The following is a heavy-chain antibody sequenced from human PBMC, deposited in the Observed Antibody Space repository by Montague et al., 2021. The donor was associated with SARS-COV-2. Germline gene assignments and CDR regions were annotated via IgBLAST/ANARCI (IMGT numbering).Heavy chain of an antibody. D-gene: IGHD3-9*01. CDR1: GGSISSGSYY. Sequence: TLSLTCTVSGGSISSGSYYWSWIRQPAGKGLEWIGGIYTSGSTNYNPSLKSRVSISVDTSKNQFSLKLSSVTAADTAVYYCSRGVLRYFDWTSPFDYWGQGTLVTVSS. J-gene: IGHJ4*02. CDR3: SRGVLRYFDWTSPFDY. CDR2: IYTSGST. V-gene: IGHV4-61*02.